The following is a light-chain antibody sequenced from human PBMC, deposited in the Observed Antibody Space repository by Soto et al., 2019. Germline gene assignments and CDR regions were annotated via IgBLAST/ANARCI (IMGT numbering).Light chain of an antibody. CDR3: QQYFRTPYT. V-gene: IGKV4-1*01. J-gene: IGKJ2*01. Sequence: DFVMTQSPDSLAVSLGEKATINCKSSQTVLYTSNNNNYLAWYQQKPGQPPKLLIYWASTRASGVPDRFSGGGSGTEFTLTISNLQAEDVAIYYWQQYFRTPYTFGQGTKLEIK. CDR2: WAS. CDR1: QTVLYTSNNNNY.